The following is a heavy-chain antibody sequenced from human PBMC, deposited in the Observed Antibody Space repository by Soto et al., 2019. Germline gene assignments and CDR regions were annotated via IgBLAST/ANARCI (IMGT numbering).Heavy chain of an antibody. J-gene: IGHJ5*02. D-gene: IGHD3-22*01. CDR2: IIPIFGTA. CDR1: GGTFSSYA. V-gene: IGHV1-69*13. CDR3: VRDPGLTYDSSGYYYGWFDP. Sequence: ASVKVSCKASGGTFSSYAISWVRQAPGQGLEWMGGIIPIFGTANYAQKFQGRVTITADESTSTAYMELSSLRSEDTAVYYCVRDPGLTYDSSGYYYGWFDPWGQGTLVTVSS.